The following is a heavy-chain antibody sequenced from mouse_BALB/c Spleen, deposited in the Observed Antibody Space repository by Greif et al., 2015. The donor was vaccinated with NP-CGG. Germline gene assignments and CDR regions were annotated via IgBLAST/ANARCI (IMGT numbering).Heavy chain of an antibody. Sequence: EVQLVESGGGLVQPKGSLKLSCAASGFTFNTNAMNWVRQAPGKGLEWVARIRSKSNNYATYYADSVKDRFTISRDDSQSMLYLQMNNLKTEDTAMYYCVTTVVAAMDYGGQGTSVTVSS. CDR2: IRSKSNNYAT. CDR3: VTTVVAAMDY. CDR1: GFTFNTNA. D-gene: IGHD1-1*01. V-gene: IGHV10S3*01. J-gene: IGHJ4*01.